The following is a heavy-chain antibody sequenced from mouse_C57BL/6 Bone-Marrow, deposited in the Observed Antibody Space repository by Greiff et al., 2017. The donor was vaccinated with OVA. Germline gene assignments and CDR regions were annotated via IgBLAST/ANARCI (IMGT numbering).Heavy chain of an antibody. J-gene: IGHJ2*01. V-gene: IGHV5-6*01. Sequence: EVQLQESGGDLVKPGGSLKLSCAASGFTFSSYGMSWVRQTPDKRLEWVATISSGGSYTYYPDSVKGRFTISRDNANNTLYLQRSNLKSADTALYYCARHYYGSSDYWGQGTTLTVSS. CDR2: ISSGGSYT. CDR1: GFTFSSYG. CDR3: ARHYYGSSDY. D-gene: IGHD1-1*01.